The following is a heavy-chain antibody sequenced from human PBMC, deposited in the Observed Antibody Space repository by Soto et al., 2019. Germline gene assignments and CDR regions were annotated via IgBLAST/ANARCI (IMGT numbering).Heavy chain of an antibody. D-gene: IGHD5-18*01. J-gene: IGHJ6*02. V-gene: IGHV1-18*04. CDR1: GYTFTSYG. CDR3: ARDQVAKWAPGSAMVNYYYGMDA. CDR2: ISVDDGDT. Sequence: ASVKVSCKASGYTFTSYGISWVRQAPGQGLEWMGWISVDDGDTNYARNLQGRVTMSTDTSTSTAYMEMRSLRSDDTAVYYCARDQVAKWAPGSAMVNYYYGMDAWGQGTTVTVSS.